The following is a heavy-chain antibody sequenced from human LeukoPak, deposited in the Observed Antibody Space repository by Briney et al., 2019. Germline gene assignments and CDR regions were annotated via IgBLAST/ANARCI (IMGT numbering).Heavy chain of an antibody. CDR1: GGSISSSSYY. Sequence: SETLSLTCIVSGGSISSSSYYWGWIRQPPGKGLEWIGSIYYSGSTFYNSSLKSRVTMSVDTSKNQLSLKLSSVTAADTAVYYCARTGYSSSWPLDYWGQGTLVTVSS. CDR2: IYYSGST. V-gene: IGHV4-39*07. J-gene: IGHJ4*02. CDR3: ARTGYSSSWPLDY. D-gene: IGHD6-13*01.